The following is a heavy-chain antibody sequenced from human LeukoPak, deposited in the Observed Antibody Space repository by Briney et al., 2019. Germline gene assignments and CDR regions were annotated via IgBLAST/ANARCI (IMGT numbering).Heavy chain of an antibody. D-gene: IGHD6-13*01. V-gene: IGHV1-2*02. CDR3: AREGLYSSSSDFDY. CDR1: GYTFTGYY. Sequence: GASVKVSCKASGYTFTGYYMHWVRQAPGQGLQWMGYLNPKTGDTKFAQKLQGRVTMTRDTSISTAYMELGGLRSDDTAVYYCAREGLYSSSSDFDYWGQGTLVTVSS. J-gene: IGHJ4*02. CDR2: LNPKTGDT.